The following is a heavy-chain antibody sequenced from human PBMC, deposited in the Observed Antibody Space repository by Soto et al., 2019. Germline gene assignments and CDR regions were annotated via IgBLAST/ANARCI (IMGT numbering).Heavy chain of an antibody. CDR2: IIPILGIA. D-gene: IGHD5-18*01. V-gene: IGHV1-69*02. CDR3: ARGVRVTDV. CDR1: GGTFSSYT. J-gene: IGHJ6*02. Sequence: QVQLVQSGAEVKKPGSSVKVSCKASGGTFSSYTISWVRQAPGQGLEWMGRIIPILGIANYAQKFQGRVTXXADKSTSTAYMELSSLRSEDTAVYYCARGVRVTDVWGQGTTVTVSS.